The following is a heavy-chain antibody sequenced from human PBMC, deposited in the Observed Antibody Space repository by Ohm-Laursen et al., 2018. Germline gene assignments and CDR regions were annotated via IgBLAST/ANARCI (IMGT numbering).Heavy chain of an antibody. CDR2: IYHSGST. V-gene: IGHV4-59*11. CDR1: GGSISNQY. J-gene: IGHJ6*02. D-gene: IGHD3-16*01. CDR3: ASGHNYGYDNYYYGMDV. Sequence: GTLSLTCTVSGGSISNQYWNWVRQSPGKGLEWIGYIYHSGSTKYNPFFNSRATISVDTSQNQFSLNLRSVTTADTAVYYCASGHNYGYDNYYYGMDVWGQGTTVTVSS.